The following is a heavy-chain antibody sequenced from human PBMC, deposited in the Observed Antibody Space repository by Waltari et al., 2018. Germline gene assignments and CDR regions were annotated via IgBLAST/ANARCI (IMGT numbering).Heavy chain of an antibody. J-gene: IGHJ4*02. V-gene: IGHV3-23*01. Sequence: EVQLLESGGGLVQPGGSLRLSCAASGFTFSSYAMSWVRQAPGKGLEWVSAISCGGGTTYVADSVKSRFTISRDNSKNTLYLQRNSLRAEDMAVYYCAKEPDPRGGDYWGQGTLVTVSS. CDR1: GFTFSSYA. CDR2: ISCGGGTT. CDR3: AKEPDPRGGDY.